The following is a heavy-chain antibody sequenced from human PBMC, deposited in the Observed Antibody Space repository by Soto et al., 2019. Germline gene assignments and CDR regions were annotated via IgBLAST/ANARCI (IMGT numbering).Heavy chain of an antibody. V-gene: IGHV3-23*01. CDR3: AKEQSTGAHYALGY. D-gene: IGHD2-8*02. CDR1: VFSFSSYA. Sequence: GTLRLSCEACVFSFSSYAMNWVLQAPGKGLQWVSSITGSSDYTSYIASVKGRFTISRDNSKNTLYLQMNSLRAEDTAVYFCAKEQSTGAHYALGYWSQRTLGTVSS. J-gene: IGHJ4*02. CDR2: ITGSSDYT.